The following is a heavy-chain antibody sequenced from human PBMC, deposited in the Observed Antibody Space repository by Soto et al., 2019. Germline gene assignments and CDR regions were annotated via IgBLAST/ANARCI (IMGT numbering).Heavy chain of an antibody. CDR1: GGSISSGGYS. CDR2: IYHSGST. J-gene: IGHJ4*02. Sequence: SETLSLTCAVSGGSISSGGYSWSWIRQPPGKGLEWIGYIYHSGSTYYNPSLKSRVTISVDRSKNQFSLKLSSVTAADTAVYYCAREGSYGDLNYWGQGTLVTVSS. D-gene: IGHD4-17*01. V-gene: IGHV4-30-2*01. CDR3: AREGSYGDLNY.